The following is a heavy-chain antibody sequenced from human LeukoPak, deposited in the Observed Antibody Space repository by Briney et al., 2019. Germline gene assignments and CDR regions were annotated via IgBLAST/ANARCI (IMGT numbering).Heavy chain of an antibody. J-gene: IGHJ4*02. CDR3: ARGHDFVWGSYRTSFDY. V-gene: IGHV1-18*04. D-gene: IGHD3-16*02. CDR2: ISAYNGNT. Sequence: ASVKVSCKPSGYTFTSYTITWVRQAPGQGLEWMGWISAYNGNTNYAQKFQDRVTMTTDTSTSTAYMELRSLRSDDTAVYYCARGHDFVWGSYRTSFDYWGQGTLVTVSS. CDR1: GYTFTSYT.